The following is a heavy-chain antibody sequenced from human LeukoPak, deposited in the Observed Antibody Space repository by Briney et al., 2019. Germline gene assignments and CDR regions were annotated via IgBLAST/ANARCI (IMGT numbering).Heavy chain of an antibody. Sequence: SETLSLTCAVSGVSISSSDWCILVRHPPGEVLAWIGEIHRDGRTRYNPSLQTRVTMSIDYCKNQISLEVTSVTAADTAIYYCGETDIYFNPIDYWGPGSLVTVSS. V-gene: IGHV4-4*02. J-gene: IGHJ4*02. CDR3: GETDIYFNPIDY. CDR1: GVSISSSDW. CDR2: IHRDGRT. D-gene: IGHD3-9*01.